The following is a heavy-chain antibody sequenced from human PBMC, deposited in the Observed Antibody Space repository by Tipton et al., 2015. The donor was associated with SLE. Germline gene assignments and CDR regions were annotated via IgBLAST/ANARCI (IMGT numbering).Heavy chain of an antibody. D-gene: IGHD3-3*01. CDR1: GGSITTYY. CDR3: ARAWSGYSSSYFDL. CDR2: FYYSGST. J-gene: IGHJ2*01. V-gene: IGHV4-59*01. Sequence: TLSLTCAVSGGSITTYYWSWIRQSPGKGLEWIGYFYYSGSTKYNPSLKSRVTMSVDTSKNHFSVKLSSVTAADTAIYYCARAWSGYSSSYFDLWGRGTLVTVSS.